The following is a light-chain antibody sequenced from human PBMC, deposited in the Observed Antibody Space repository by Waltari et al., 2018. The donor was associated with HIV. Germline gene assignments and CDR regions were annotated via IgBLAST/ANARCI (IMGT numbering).Light chain of an antibody. CDR1: SSDVGGSNY. V-gene: IGLV2-11*01. CDR3: CSYAGSYTFVLWV. CDR2: DVS. Sequence: QSALTQPRSVSGSPGPSVTISCTGTSSDVGGSNYVSWYQQHPGKAPKLMIYDVSKRPSGVPDRFSGSKSGNTASLTISGLQAEDEADYYCCSYAGSYTFVLWVFGGGTKLTVL. J-gene: IGLJ3*02.